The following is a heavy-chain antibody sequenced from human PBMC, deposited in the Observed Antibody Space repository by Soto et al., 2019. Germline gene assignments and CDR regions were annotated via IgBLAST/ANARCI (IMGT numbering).Heavy chain of an antibody. J-gene: IGHJ5*02. CDR3: ARNLGSPTFYIWFAP. Sequence: QVQLVQSGAEVKKPGSSVKVSCKASGGTFSSYTISWVRQAPGQGLEWMGRIIPILGIANYAQKFQGRVTITADKSTSTAYMELSSLRSEDTAVYYCARNLGSPTFYIWFAPWGQGTLVTVSS. CDR2: IIPILGIA. D-gene: IGHD1-1*01. V-gene: IGHV1-69*02. CDR1: GGTFSSYT.